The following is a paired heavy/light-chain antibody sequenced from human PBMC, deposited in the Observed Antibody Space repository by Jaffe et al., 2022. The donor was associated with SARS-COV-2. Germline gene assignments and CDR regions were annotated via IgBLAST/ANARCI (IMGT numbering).Heavy chain of an antibody. CDR2: ISWSSSGI. V-gene: IGHV3-9*01. CDR1: GFTFDDYA. Sequence: EVQLVESGGGLVQPGRSLRLSCAASGFTFDDYAMHWVRQAPGKGLEWVSGISWSSSGIGYVDSVKGRFTISRDNAKNSLYLQMNSLRAEDTALYYCAKGRYYDSSGSAFDYWGQGTLVTVSS. CDR3: AKGRYYDSSGSAFDY. D-gene: IGHD3-22*01. J-gene: IGHJ4*02.
Light chain of an antibody. CDR1: SSDVGGYNY. V-gene: IGLV2-8*01. J-gene: IGLJ2*01. Sequence: QSALTQPPSASGSPGQSVTISCTGTSSDVGGYNYVSWYQQHPGKAPKLMIYEVSKRPSGVPDRFSGSKSGNTASLTVSGLQAEDEADYYCSSYAGSNSLVFGGGTKLTVL. CDR2: EVS. CDR3: SSYAGSNSLV.